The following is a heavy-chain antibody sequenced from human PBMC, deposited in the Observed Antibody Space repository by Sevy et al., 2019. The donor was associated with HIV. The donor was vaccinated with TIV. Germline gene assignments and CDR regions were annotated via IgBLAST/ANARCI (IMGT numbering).Heavy chain of an antibody. Sequence: GGSLRLSCAASGFTFSDYYMSWIRQAPGKGLEWVSYISSSGSTIYYADYVKGRFTITRENAKNSLYLQMNSLRAEDTAVYYCARMWAAAFDYWGQGTLVTVSS. V-gene: IGHV3-11*01. CDR3: ARMWAAAFDY. CDR2: ISSSGSTI. CDR1: GFTFSDYY. D-gene: IGHD6-13*01. J-gene: IGHJ4*02.